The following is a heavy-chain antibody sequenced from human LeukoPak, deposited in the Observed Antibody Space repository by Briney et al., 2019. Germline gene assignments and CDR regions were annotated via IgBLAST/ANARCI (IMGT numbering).Heavy chain of an antibody. V-gene: IGHV1-2*02. CDR1: GYTFTGYY. J-gene: IGHJ4*02. Sequence: ASVKVSCKASGYTFTGYYMHWVRQAPGQGLEWMGWINPNSGGTNYAQKFQGRVTMTRDTSISTAYMELSRLRSDDTAVYYCATPERGYSGYDFGSWGQGILVTVSS. CDR3: ATPERGYSGYDFGS. CDR2: INPNSGGT. D-gene: IGHD5-12*01.